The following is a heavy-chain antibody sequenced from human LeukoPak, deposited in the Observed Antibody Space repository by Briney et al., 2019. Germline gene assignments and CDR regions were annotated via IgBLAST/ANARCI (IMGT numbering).Heavy chain of an antibody. V-gene: IGHV3-11*01. CDR1: GFTFSDYY. Sequence: TGGSLRLSCAASGFTFSDYYMSWIRQAPGKGLEWVSYISSSGSTIYCADSVKGRFTISRDNAKNSLYLQMNSLRAEDTAVYYCARDTRWDYGDYVSPRSDPWGQGTLVTVSS. CDR2: ISSSGSTI. CDR3: ARDTRWDYGDYVSPRSDP. J-gene: IGHJ5*02. D-gene: IGHD4-17*01.